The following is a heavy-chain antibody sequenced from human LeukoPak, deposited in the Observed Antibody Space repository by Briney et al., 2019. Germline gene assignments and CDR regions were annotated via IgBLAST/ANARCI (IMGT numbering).Heavy chain of an antibody. CDR2: IGGRGEST. Sequence: PGGSLRLSCAASEFTFSSYAMSWVRQAPGKGLEWVSAIGGRGESTFYADSVKGRFTISRDNSKSTVYLQMNSLRTEDTAVYYCAKDRVSPGFNWFDPWGQGTLVTVSS. CDR3: AKDRVSPGFNWFDP. J-gene: IGHJ5*02. CDR1: EFTFSSYA. V-gene: IGHV3-23*01. D-gene: IGHD3-16*01.